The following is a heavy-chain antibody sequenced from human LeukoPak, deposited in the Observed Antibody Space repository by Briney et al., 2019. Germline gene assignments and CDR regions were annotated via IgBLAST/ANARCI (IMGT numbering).Heavy chain of an antibody. V-gene: IGHV4-59*01. CDR2: IYYSGST. CDR3: AREDGDGYNSGYYYGMDV. D-gene: IGHD5-24*01. Sequence: PSETLSLTCTVSGGSISSYYWSWIRQPPGKGLEWIGCIYYSGSTNYNPSLKSRVTISVDTSKNQFSLKLSSVTAADTAVYYCAREDGDGYNSGYYYGMDVWGQGTTVTVSS. J-gene: IGHJ6*02. CDR1: GGSISSYY.